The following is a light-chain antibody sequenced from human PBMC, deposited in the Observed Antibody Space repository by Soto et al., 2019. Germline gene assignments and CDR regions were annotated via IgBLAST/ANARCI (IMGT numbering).Light chain of an antibody. J-gene: IGKJ4*01. CDR3: QQTYIPPPT. V-gene: IGKV1-39*01. Sequence: DIQMTQSPSSLSASVGDRVTITCRASETTANYLNWYQHKPGKAPKLLIHSASSLQSGVPSRFSGRGSGTDFTLTINSLQPEDFATYSCQQTYIPPPTFGGGTKVDIK. CDR2: SAS. CDR1: ETTANY.